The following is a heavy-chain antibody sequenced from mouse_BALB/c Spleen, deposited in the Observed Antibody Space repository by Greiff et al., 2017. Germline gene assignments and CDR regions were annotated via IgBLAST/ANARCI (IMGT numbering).Heavy chain of an antibody. CDR2: ISNGGGST. Sequence: EVKLVESGGGLVQPGGSLKLSCAASGFTFSGYTMSWVRQTPEKRLEWVAYISNGGGSTYYPDTVKGRFTISRDNAKNTLYLQMSSLKSEDTAMYYCARGPSLHGNFDYWGQGTTLTVSS. J-gene: IGHJ2*01. D-gene: IGHD1-1*01. V-gene: IGHV5-12-2*01. CDR1: GFTFSGYT. CDR3: ARGPSLHGNFDY.